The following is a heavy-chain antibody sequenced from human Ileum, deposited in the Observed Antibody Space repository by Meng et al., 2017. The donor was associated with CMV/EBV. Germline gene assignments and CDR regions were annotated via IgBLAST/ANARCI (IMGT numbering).Heavy chain of an antibody. CDR1: SPIGISTW. CDR2: IYHSGGT. Sequence: SPIGISTWWSWVRQSPGKGLEWVGEIYHSGGTQYNPSLKSRATVSIDKSRNQFSLRLNSVTAADSAVYYCASREDGWLQSGGWFDPWGPGALVTVSS. D-gene: IGHD5-24*01. V-gene: IGHV4-4*02. J-gene: IGHJ5*02. CDR3: ASREDGWLQSGGWFDP.